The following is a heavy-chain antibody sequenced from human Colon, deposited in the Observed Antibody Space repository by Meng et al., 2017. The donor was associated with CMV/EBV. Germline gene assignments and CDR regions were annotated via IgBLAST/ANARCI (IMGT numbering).Heavy chain of an antibody. V-gene: IGHV3-21*01. D-gene: IGHD6-19*01. Sequence: GESLKISCAASGFTFSSYSMNWVRQAPGKGLEWVSSISSSSSYIYYADSVKGRFTISRDNAKNSLYLQMNSLRAEDTAVYYCASRAVAGGIWGQGTMVTVSS. CDR3: ASRAVAGGI. J-gene: IGHJ3*02. CDR2: ISSSSSYI. CDR1: GFTFSSYS.